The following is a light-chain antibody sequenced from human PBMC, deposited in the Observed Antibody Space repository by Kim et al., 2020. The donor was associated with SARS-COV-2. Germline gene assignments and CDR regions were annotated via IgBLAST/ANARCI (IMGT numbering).Light chain of an antibody. Sequence: ASVGDRVSISCAGRQSIRNELCWYQQKQGRAPKRLIYGASSVQSGVPPRFSGSGYGTEFTLTLSSVQTEDFAPYFCVQSSTSPPTLGEETRLEI. V-gene: IGKV1-17*01. CDR3: VQSSTSPPT. CDR1: QSIRNE. J-gene: IGKJ5*01. CDR2: GAS.